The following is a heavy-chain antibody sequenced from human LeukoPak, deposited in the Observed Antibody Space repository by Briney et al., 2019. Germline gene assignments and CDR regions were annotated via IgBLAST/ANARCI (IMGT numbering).Heavy chain of an antibody. D-gene: IGHD5-24*01. Sequence: PGGSLRLFCAASVFTFSSYSVNWVRQAPGKGLEWVSSISSTSSYIYYADSVKGRFTISRDNAKNSLFLQMNSLRAEDTAVYYCARDPLEGSWYFDLWGRGTLVTVSS. CDR1: VFTFSSYS. CDR2: ISSTSSYI. V-gene: IGHV3-21*01. CDR3: ARDPLEGSWYFDL. J-gene: IGHJ2*01.